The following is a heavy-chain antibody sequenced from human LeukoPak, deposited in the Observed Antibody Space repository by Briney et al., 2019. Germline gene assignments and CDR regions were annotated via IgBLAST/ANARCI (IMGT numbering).Heavy chain of an antibody. CDR3: ARSYSSSWYRVAFDI. V-gene: IGHV4-61*02. CDR1: GGSISSGSYY. Sequence: SSETLSLTCTVSGGSISSGSYYWSWIRQPAGKGLEWIGRIYTSGSTNYNPSLKSRVTISVDTSKNQFSLKLSSVTAADTAVYYCARSYSSSWYRVAFDIWGQGTMVTVSS. CDR2: IYTSGST. J-gene: IGHJ3*02. D-gene: IGHD6-13*01.